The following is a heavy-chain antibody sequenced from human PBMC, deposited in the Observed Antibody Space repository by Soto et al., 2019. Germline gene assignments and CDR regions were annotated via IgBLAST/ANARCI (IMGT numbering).Heavy chain of an antibody. CDR3: AGALGYCSSTRCPATFDI. V-gene: IGHV1-46*03. CDR2: ITPIGASA. Sequence: GASVNVSCKASVYTFTNYYMHWLRHAPGQGLEWMGIITPIGASATYAQMFLGRVSMTRDTSTSTVYMELGSLGSEDTAVYFCAGALGYCSSTRCPATFDIWGQGTMVTVSS. D-gene: IGHD2-2*01. CDR1: VYTFTNYY. J-gene: IGHJ3*02.